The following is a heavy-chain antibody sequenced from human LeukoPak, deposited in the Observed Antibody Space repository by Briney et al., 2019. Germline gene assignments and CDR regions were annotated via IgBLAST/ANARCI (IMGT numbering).Heavy chain of an antibody. CDR2: VSYVGGT. CDR3: ARGQWLAAFDY. Sequence: KPSETLSLTCSVSGTSITNYYWSWIRQSPEKGLEWIGYVSYVGGTKYHPSFKSRVSISIDSSNSHFSLRLTSITAADTAVYYCARGQWLAAFDYWGQGTLVTVSS. CDR1: GTSITNYY. D-gene: IGHD6-19*01. J-gene: IGHJ4*02. V-gene: IGHV4-59*01.